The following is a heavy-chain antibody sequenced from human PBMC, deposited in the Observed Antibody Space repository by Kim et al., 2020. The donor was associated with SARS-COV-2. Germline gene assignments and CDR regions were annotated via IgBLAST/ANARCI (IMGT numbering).Heavy chain of an antibody. CDR2: IYSGGSST. D-gene: IGHD2-2*01. CDR3: AKEADIVVVNGMDV. CDR1: GFTFSSYA. J-gene: IGHJ6*02. V-gene: IGHV3-23*03. Sequence: GGSLRLSCAASGFTFSSYAMSWVRQAPGKGLEWVSVIYSGGSSTYYADSVKGRFTISRDNSKNTLYLQMNSLRAEDTAVYYCAKEADIVVVNGMDVWGQGTTVTVSS.